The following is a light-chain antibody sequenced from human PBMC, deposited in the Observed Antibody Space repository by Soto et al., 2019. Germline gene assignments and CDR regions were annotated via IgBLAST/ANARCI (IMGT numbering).Light chain of an antibody. CDR3: QQYCYYST. V-gene: IGKV1-5*03. CDR1: QSISNW. CDR2: KAS. Sequence: DIQITNSPSTLSASVGDRVTITCRASQSISNWLAWYQQKPGEAPNLLIYKASTLESGVPSRFSGSGYGTEFALTNSSLQPEDFATYYCQQYCYYSTFGQGTKVDIK. J-gene: IGKJ1*01.